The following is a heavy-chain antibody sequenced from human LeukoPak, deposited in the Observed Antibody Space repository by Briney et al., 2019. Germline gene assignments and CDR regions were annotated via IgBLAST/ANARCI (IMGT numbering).Heavy chain of an antibody. CDR2: IYSGGNT. Sequence: GGSLRLSCAASGFTVGSNYLTWVRQAPGKGLEWVSVIYSGGNTYYTDSVKGRFTISRDNSKNTLYLQMNSLRAEDTAVYYCARDVETYGSGTSKDLFDYWGQGTLVTVSS. J-gene: IGHJ4*02. V-gene: IGHV3-66*01. D-gene: IGHD3-10*01. CDR3: ARDVETYGSGTSKDLFDY. CDR1: GFTVGSNY.